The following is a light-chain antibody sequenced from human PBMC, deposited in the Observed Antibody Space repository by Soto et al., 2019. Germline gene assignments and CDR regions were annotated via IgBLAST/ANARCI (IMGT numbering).Light chain of an antibody. V-gene: IGLV2-14*01. Sequence: QSALTQPASVSGSPGQSITISCTGTSSDVGGYNYVSWFQQYPGKAPKLMIYDVSTRPSGVSNRFSGSKSGNTASLTISALQAEDEADYYCSSYTTTDTYVFGTGTKLTVL. CDR3: SSYTTTDTYV. CDR1: SSDVGGYNY. J-gene: IGLJ1*01. CDR2: DVS.